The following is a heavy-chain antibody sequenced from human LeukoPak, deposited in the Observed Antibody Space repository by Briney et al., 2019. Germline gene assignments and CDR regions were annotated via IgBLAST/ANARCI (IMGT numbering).Heavy chain of an antibody. Sequence: SVKVSCKASGDSFTFSSHAISWLRQAPGQGLEWMGGLIPIYGSANNAQKFQGRVTITSDESTRTVYMELSSLRPEDSAVHYCAGFFYDNSGDAFDIWGQGTMVSVSS. CDR3: AGFFYDNSGDAFDI. J-gene: IGHJ3*02. V-gene: IGHV1-69*01. CDR2: LIPIYGSA. CDR1: GDSFTFSSHA. D-gene: IGHD3-22*01.